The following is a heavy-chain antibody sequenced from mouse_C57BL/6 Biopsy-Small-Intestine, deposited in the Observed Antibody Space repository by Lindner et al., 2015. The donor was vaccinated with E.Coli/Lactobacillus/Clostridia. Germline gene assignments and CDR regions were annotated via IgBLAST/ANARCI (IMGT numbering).Heavy chain of an antibody. V-gene: IGHV1-80*01. Sequence: VQLQESGAELVKPGASVKISCKASGYAFSSYWMNWVKQRPGKGLEWIGQIYPGDGDTNYNGKFKGKATLTADKSSSTAYMQLSSLTSEDSAVYFCARGGWDGYFDVWGTGTTVTVSS. D-gene: IGHD4-1*01. CDR3: ARGGWDGYFDV. CDR2: IYPGDGDT. J-gene: IGHJ1*03. CDR1: GYAFSSYW.